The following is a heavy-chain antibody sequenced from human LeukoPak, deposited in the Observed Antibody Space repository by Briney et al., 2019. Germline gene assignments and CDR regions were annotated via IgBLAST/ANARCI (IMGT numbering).Heavy chain of an antibody. V-gene: IGHV3-23*01. D-gene: IGHD2/OR15-2a*01. J-gene: IGHJ4*02. CDR1: GFTFSSYA. Sequence: GGSLRLSCAASGFTFSSYAMSWVREAPARGLEWGSSLRGNGDTFYADSVKGRVTLSRDESRNTGYLQLNNLRVEDTAVYYCTKASWLSTADAVLWGQGTVVTVSS. CDR3: TKASWLSTADAVL. CDR2: LRGNGDT.